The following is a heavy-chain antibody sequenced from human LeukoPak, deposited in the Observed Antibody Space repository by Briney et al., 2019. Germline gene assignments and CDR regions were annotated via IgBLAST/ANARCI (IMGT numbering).Heavy chain of an antibody. J-gene: IGHJ1*01. CDR3: ARSSSWFSEYFQH. CDR1: GFTFSSYA. Sequence: LSGGSLRLSCAASGFTFSSYAMSWVRQAPGKGLEWASAISGSGGSTYYADSVKGRFTISRDNSKNTLYLQMNSLRAEDTAVYYCARSSSWFSEYFQHWGQGTLVTVSS. CDR2: ISGSGGST. V-gene: IGHV3-23*01. D-gene: IGHD6-13*01.